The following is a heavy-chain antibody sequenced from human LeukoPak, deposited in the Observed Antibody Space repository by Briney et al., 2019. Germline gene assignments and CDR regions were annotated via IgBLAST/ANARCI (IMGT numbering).Heavy chain of an antibody. CDR1: GFSLSTSGMR. J-gene: IGHJ4*02. Sequence: SGPTLVKPTQTLTLTCTFSGFSLSTSGMRVSWIRQPPGKALEWLARIDWDDDKFYSTSLKTRLTISKDTSKNQVVLTMTNMDPVDTATYYCARTLYYSGSGSYYYFDYWGQGTLVTVSS. D-gene: IGHD3-10*01. CDR3: ARTLYYSGSGSYYYFDY. V-gene: IGHV2-70*04. CDR2: IDWDDDK.